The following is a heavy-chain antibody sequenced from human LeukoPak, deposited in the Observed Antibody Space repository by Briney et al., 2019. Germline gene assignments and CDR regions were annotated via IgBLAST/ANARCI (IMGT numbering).Heavy chain of an antibody. CDR2: IYYSGST. V-gene: IGHV4-59*08. Sequence: PETLSLTCTVSGGSISSYYWSWIRQPPGKGLEWIGYIYYSGSTNYNPSLKSRVTISVDTSKNQFSLKLSSVTAADTAVYYCARHSGVRGVTVPLDPWGQGTLVTVSS. CDR3: ARHSGVRGVTVPLDP. D-gene: IGHD3-10*01. J-gene: IGHJ5*02. CDR1: GGSISSYY.